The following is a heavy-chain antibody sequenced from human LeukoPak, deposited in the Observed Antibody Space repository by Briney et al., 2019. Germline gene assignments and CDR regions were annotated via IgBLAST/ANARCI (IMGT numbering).Heavy chain of an antibody. V-gene: IGHV3-23*01. D-gene: IGHD2-2*01. Sequence: PGGSLRLSXAASGFTFSSYAMSWVRQAPGKGLEWVSAISGSASSTYYADSVKGRFTISRDNSKNTLYLQMNSLRAEDTAVYYCANGVVPAAPFDYWGQGTLVTVSS. J-gene: IGHJ4*02. CDR3: ANGVVPAAPFDY. CDR1: GFTFSSYA. CDR2: ISGSASST.